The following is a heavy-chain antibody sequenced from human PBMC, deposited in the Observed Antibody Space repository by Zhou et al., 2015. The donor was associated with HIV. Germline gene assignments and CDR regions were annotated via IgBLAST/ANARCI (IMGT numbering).Heavy chain of an antibody. CDR1: GYTFATYY. CDR2: IIPILGIA. V-gene: IGHV1-69*09. CDR3: ARDGVGYCTNGVCPGMDV. Sequence: QVQLLQSGPEVKKPGASVTISCRASGYTFATYYINWVRRAPGQGLEWMGRIIPILGIANYAQKFQGRVTITADKSTSTAYMELSSLRSEDTAVYYCARDGVGYCTNGVCPGMDVWGQGTTVTVSS. J-gene: IGHJ6*02. D-gene: IGHD2-8*01.